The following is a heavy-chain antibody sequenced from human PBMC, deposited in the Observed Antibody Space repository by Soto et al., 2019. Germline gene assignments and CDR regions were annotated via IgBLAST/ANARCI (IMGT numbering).Heavy chain of an antibody. CDR2: IYYSGGT. D-gene: IGHD1-26*01. V-gene: IGHV4-59*08. J-gene: IGHJ4*02. CDR3: ARRYGGNLNY. CDR1: GGSISSYY. Sequence: SETLSLTCTVSGGSISSYYWSWIRQPPGKGLEWIGYIYYSGGTNYNPSLKSRVTISVDSSKNHFSLKLSSVTAADTAVYYCARRYGGNLNYWGQGTLVTVSS.